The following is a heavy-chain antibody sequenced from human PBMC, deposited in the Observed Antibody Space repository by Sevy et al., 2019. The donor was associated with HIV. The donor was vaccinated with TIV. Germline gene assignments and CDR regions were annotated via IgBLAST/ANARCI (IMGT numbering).Heavy chain of an antibody. Sequence: ASVKVSCKASGYTFTGYYMHWVRQAPGQGLEWMGWIKPNSGGTNYAQKFQGRVTMTRDTSISTAYMELSRLRSDDTAVYYCARFTRTSGWYFYYWGQGTLVTVSS. V-gene: IGHV1-2*02. CDR3: ARFTRTSGWYFYY. CDR1: GYTFTGYY. CDR2: IKPNSGGT. D-gene: IGHD6-19*01. J-gene: IGHJ4*02.